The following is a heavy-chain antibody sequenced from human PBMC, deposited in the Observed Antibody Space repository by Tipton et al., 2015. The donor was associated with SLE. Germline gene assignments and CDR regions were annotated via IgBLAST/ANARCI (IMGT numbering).Heavy chain of an antibody. CDR1: GFTFSSYA. CDR2: ITGGGDST. V-gene: IGHV3-23*01. CDR3: AVSTWSGYHYGMDV. J-gene: IGHJ6*02. D-gene: IGHD3-3*01. Sequence: SLRLSCAASGFTFSSYAMNWVRQAPGKGLEWVSAITGGGDSTYYADSVKGRFTISRDNSKNTLYLQMNSLRAEDTAVYYCAVSTWSGYHYGMDVWGQGTTVTVSS.